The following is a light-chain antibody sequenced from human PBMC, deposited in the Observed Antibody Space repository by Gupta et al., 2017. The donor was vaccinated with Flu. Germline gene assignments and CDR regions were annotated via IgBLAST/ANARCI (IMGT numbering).Light chain of an antibody. CDR3: CSYAGSYKYV. V-gene: IGLV2-11*01. Sequence: QSALTQPHSVSGSPGPSVTISCTGTNSDVGSYNYVSWYQQHPGKAPRLLIYDVTQRPSGVPDRFSGSKSGNTASLTISGLQAADEADYFCCSYAGSYKYVFGSGTAVIVL. CDR1: NSDVGSYNY. J-gene: IGLJ1*01. CDR2: DVT.